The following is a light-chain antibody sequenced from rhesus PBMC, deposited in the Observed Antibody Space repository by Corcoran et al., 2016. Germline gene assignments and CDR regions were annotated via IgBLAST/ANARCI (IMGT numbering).Light chain of an antibody. CDR2: EVT. J-gene: IGLJ1*01. CDR1: SSDIGGYNY. Sequence: QAALTQPRSVSGSPGQSVTISCTGTSSDIGGYNYVSWYQQHPGTAPKLMIYEVTKRPSGVSDRFSGSKSGNTASLTISRLQAEDEADYYCCSYAGNYAFVFGSGARLTV. CDR3: CSYAGNYAFV. V-gene: IGLV2-32*01.